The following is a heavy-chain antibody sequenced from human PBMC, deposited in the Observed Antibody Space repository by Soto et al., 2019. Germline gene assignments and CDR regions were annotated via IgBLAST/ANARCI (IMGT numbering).Heavy chain of an antibody. CDR2: TYYSITT. CDR3: ARVLTGDLYFDY. CDR1: GGSISSVDYY. Sequence: QVQLQQSGPGLVKPSQTLSLTCTVSGGSISSVDYYWSWIRKHPGQGLEWIGYTYYSITTYYNQSLKSRVPISIDRSKDQFSLTLTSVTPADTSVYCCARVLTGDLYFDYWGQGTLVTVSS. J-gene: IGHJ4*02. D-gene: IGHD7-27*01. V-gene: IGHV4-31*03.